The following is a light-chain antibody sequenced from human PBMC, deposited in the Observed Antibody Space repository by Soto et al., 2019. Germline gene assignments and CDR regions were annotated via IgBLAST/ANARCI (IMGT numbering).Light chain of an antibody. CDR3: QQYSSWPAWT. J-gene: IGKJ1*01. Sequence: DMDMTQSQATVSASRGERVNISCRARQIVISNLAWYQQKPGQAPRLLIYGASARATGIPARFSGSASGTECTRTIVSLESEDSAVYYCQQYSSWPAWTFAQGTKVDIK. CDR2: GAS. CDR1: QIVISN. V-gene: IGKV3-15*01.